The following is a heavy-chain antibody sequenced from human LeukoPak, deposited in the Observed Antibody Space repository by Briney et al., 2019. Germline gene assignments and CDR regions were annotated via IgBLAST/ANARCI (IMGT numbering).Heavy chain of an antibody. V-gene: IGHV4-61*01. J-gene: IGHJ2*01. D-gene: IGHD3-10*01. CDR1: GGSIRSTSYY. CDR3: ARERDDLWFGDESPLRYWYFDL. CDR2: IYDSGST. Sequence: SETLSLTCTVSGGSIRSTSYYWGWIRPPPGKGLEWIGYIYDSGSTNYNPSLKSRVTISVDTSKNQFSLKLSSVTAADTAVYYCARERDDLWFGDESPLRYWYFDLWGRGTLVTVSS.